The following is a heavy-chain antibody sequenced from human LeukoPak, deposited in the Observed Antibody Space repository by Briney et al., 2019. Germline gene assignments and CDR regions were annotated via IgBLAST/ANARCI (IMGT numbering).Heavy chain of an antibody. CDR1: GYTFTSYG. D-gene: IGHD3-16*01. J-gene: IGHJ5*02. V-gene: IGHV1-18*01. Sequence: ASVKVSCKASGYTFTSYGISWVRQAPGQGLEWMGWISAYNGNTNYAQKLQGRVTMTTDTSTSTAYMELRSLRSDDTAVYYCAKDREGDMRYNWFDPWGQGTLVTVSS. CDR3: AKDREGDMRYNWFDP. CDR2: ISAYNGNT.